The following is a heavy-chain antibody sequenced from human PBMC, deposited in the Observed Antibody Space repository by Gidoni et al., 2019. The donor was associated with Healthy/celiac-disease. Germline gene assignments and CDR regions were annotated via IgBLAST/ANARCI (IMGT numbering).Heavy chain of an antibody. CDR1: GGSISSSSYY. CDR2: IYYSGST. Sequence: QLQLQESGPGLVKPSETLSLTCTVSGGSISSSSYYWGWIRQPPGKGLEWIGSIYYSGSTYYNPSLKSRVTISVDTSKNQFSLKLSSVTAADTAVYYCARHVALVGATTARDYWGQGTLVTVSS. CDR3: ARHVALVGATTARDY. D-gene: IGHD1-26*01. V-gene: IGHV4-39*01. J-gene: IGHJ4*02.